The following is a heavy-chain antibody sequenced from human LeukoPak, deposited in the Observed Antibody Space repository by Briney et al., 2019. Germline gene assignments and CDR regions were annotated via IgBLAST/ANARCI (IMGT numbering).Heavy chain of an antibody. CDR1: RGTFGNSA. CDR2: IIPTFGTG. Sequence: ASVKVSCKASRGTFGNSAIVWVRQAPGQGLEWMRGIIPTFGTGKYAPKFQDRVTVSVDKATETAYMEIHMVRSDDTAFYSCTRGDFYVMYSYSYMDVWGEGATVTVSS. V-gene: IGHV1-69*06. J-gene: IGHJ6*03. CDR3: TRGDFYVMYSYSYMDV. D-gene: IGHD2-21*01.